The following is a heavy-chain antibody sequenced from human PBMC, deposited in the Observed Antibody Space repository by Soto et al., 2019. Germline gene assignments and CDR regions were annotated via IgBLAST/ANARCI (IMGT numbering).Heavy chain of an antibody. V-gene: IGHV4-61*01. J-gene: IGHJ4*02. Sequence: QVQLQESGPGLVKPSETLSLTCTVSGGSVSSGSYYWSWIRQPPGKGLEWIGYIYYSGSTNYNPSLKSRVTISVDTSKNQCSLKLSSVTAADTAVYYCARALEMATIWVDYWGQGTLVTVSS. CDR3: ARALEMATIWVDY. CDR1: GGSVSSGSYY. D-gene: IGHD5-12*01. CDR2: IYYSGST.